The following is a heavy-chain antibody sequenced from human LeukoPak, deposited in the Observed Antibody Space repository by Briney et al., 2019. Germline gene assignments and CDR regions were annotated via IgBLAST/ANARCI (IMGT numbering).Heavy chain of an antibody. CDR3: VKDGEYGDYDFDY. V-gene: IGHV1-18*01. J-gene: IGHJ4*02. CDR2: ITGYNGNA. CDR1: GYMFTNYG. Sequence: ASVKVSCKASGYMFTNYGINWVRQAPGQGLEWMGWITGYNGNANYAQKFQDRISMTTDTLTSTASMELRNPRSDDTAVYYCVKDGEYGDYDFDYWGQGTLVTVSS. D-gene: IGHD4-17*01.